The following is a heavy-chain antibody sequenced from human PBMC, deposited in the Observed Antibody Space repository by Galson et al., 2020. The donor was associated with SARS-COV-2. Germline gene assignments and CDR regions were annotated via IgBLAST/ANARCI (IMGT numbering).Heavy chain of an antibody. CDR1: GFTFSSYG. D-gene: IGHD3-22*01. J-gene: IGHJ4*02. CDR3: ARDLAQYYYESSGYYNGY. CDR2: IWYDGSNK. Sequence: TGGSLRLSCAASGFTFSSYGMHWVRQAPGKGLEWVAVIWYDGSNKYYADSVTGRFTISRDNSKNTLYLQMNSLRAEDTAVYYCARDLAQYYYESSGYYNGYWGQGTRVTVSS. V-gene: IGHV3-33*01.